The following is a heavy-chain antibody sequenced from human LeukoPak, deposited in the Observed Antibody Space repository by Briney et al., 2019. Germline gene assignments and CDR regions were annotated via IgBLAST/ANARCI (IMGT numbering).Heavy chain of an antibody. Sequence: GGSLRLSCAASGFTFSSYAMSWVRQAPGKGLEWVSAISGSGGSTYYADSVKGRFTISRDNSKNTLYLQMNSLRAEDAAVYYCAKSTVVVPAARNDAFDIWGQGTMVTVSS. CDR3: AKSTVVVPAARNDAFDI. CDR2: ISGSGGST. CDR1: GFTFSSYA. D-gene: IGHD2-2*01. V-gene: IGHV3-23*01. J-gene: IGHJ3*02.